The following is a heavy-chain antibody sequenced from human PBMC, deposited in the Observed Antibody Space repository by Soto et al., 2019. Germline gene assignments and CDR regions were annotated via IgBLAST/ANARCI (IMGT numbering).Heavy chain of an antibody. CDR2: IWYDGSNK. D-gene: IGHD6-13*01. J-gene: IGHJ6*02. Sequence: GGSLRLSCAASGFTFSSYGMHWVRQAPGKGLEWVAVIWYDGSNKYYADSVKGRFTTSRDNSKNSLYLQMNSLRAEDTAVYYCARAQPGPHYYYYYGMDVWGQGTTVTVSS. V-gene: IGHV3-33*01. CDR1: GFTFSSYG. CDR3: ARAQPGPHYYYYYGMDV.